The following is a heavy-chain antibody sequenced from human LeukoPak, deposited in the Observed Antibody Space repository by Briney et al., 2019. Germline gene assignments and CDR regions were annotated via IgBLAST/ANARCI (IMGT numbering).Heavy chain of an antibody. CDR1: GFTFSTYW. Sequence: GGSLRLSCTASGFTFSTYWMSWVRQAPGKGLEWVANIIQDGSQKYYVDSVKGRFTISRDNAKNSLYLQMNSLRAEDTAVYYCARDKSYGDSEDYWGQGTLITVSS. V-gene: IGHV3-7*05. J-gene: IGHJ4*02. CDR2: IIQDGSQK. D-gene: IGHD4-17*01. CDR3: ARDKSYGDSEDY.